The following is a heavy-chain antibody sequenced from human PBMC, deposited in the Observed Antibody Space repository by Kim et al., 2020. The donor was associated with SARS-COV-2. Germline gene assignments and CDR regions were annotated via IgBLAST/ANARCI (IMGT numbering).Heavy chain of an antibody. CDR3: ARDLVVLGMDV. V-gene: IGHV3-53*04. Sequence: STYYADSVKGRFTISRHNSKNALYRQMNTRRAEETAVYYCARDLVVLGMDVWGQGTTLTVSS. CDR2: ST. J-gene: IGHJ6*02. D-gene: IGHD2-2*01.